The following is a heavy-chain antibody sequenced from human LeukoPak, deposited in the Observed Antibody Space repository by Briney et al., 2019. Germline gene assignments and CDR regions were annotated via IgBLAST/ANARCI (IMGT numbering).Heavy chain of an antibody. CDR2: MNPNSGNT. CDR1: GYTFTSYD. CDR3: ARVDMVRGVIINWFDP. D-gene: IGHD3-10*01. Sequence: ASVKVSCKASGYTFTSYDINWVRQATGQGLEWMGWMNPNSGNTGYAQKFQGRVTMTRNTSISTAYMELSSLRSEDTAVYYCARVDMVRGVIINWFDPWGQGTLVTVFS. J-gene: IGHJ5*02. V-gene: IGHV1-8*01.